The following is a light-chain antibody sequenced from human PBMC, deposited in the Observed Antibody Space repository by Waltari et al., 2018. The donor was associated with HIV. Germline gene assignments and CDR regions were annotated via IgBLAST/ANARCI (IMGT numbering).Light chain of an antibody. Sequence: AIQMTQSPPSLSASVGDRVTITCRASQAIGNDLDWYQQKPGKAPKLLIYGASTLQSGVPSRFSGSGSSTDFTLTISRLQPEDFATYFCLQDYNYPWTFGQGTKVEIK. J-gene: IGKJ1*01. CDR2: GAS. CDR3: LQDYNYPWT. CDR1: QAIGND. V-gene: IGKV1-6*01.